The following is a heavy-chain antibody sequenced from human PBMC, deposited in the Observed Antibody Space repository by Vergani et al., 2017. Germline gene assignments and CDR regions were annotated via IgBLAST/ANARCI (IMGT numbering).Heavy chain of an antibody. V-gene: IGHV3-33*01. CDR1: GFTFSSHG. J-gene: IGHJ5*01. CDR3: ARWGNEKRLDS. CDR2: IWYDGSNK. D-gene: IGHD1-1*01. Sequence: QVQLVESEGGVVQPGRSLTLSCVASGFTFSSHGMHWVRQAPGKGLEWVAVIWYDGSNKYYGESVKGRFTISRDTSKNTLYLQMNSLRVEDTAVYYCARWGNEKRLDSWGQGTLVTVSS.